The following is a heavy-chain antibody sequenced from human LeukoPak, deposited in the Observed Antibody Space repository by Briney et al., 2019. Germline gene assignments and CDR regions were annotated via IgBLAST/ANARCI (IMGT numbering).Heavy chain of an antibody. CDR2: IWYDGSNK. D-gene: IGHD4-17*01. CDR1: GFTFSSYG. Sequence: GGSLRLSCAASGFTFSSYGMHWVRQAPGKGLEWVAVIWYDGSNKYYADSVKGRFTISRDNSKNTLYLQMNSLRAEDTAVYYCASGLNYGDLFDYWGQGTLVTVSS. CDR3: ASGLNYGDLFDY. V-gene: IGHV3-33*01. J-gene: IGHJ4*02.